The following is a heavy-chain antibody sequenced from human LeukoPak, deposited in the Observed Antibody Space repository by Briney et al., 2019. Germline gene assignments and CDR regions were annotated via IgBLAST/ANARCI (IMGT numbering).Heavy chain of an antibody. V-gene: IGHV3-21*01. CDR2: ISSSSSYI. J-gene: IGHJ4*02. CDR3: ARDSNSYGSGATIDY. D-gene: IGHD3-10*01. Sequence: KAGGSLRLSCAASGFTFSSYSMNWVRQAPGKGLEWVSSISSSSSYIYYADSVKGRFTISRDNAKNTLYLQMSSLRAEDTAVYYCARDSNSYGSGATIDYWGQGTLVTVSS. CDR1: GFTFSSYS.